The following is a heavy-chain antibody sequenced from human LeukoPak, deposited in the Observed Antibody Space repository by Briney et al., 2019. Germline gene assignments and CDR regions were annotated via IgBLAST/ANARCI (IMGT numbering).Heavy chain of an antibody. J-gene: IGHJ4*02. CDR2: IWYDGSNK. CDR1: GFTFNSYG. D-gene: IGHD3-22*01. V-gene: IGHV3-33*01. CDR3: ARLLYDSSGYSEGLDY. Sequence: SGGSLRLSCAASGFTFNSYGMHWVRQAPGKGLEWVAVIWYDGSNKYYADSVEGRFTISRDNSKDTLYLQMNSLRAEDTAVYYCARLLYDSSGYSEGLDYWGQGTLVTVSS.